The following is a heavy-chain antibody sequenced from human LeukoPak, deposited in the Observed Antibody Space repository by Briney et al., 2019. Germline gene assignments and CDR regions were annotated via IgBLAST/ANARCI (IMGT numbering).Heavy chain of an antibody. CDR1: GYTFTSYG. D-gene: IGHD3-10*01. Sequence: GASVKVSCKASGYTFTSYGISWVRQAPGQGLEWMGWISAYNGNTNYAQKLQGRVTMTRDTSISTAYMELSRLRSDDTAVYYCARETMVRGVITYYFDYWGQGTLVTVSS. CDR2: ISAYNGNT. J-gene: IGHJ4*02. CDR3: ARETMVRGVITYYFDY. V-gene: IGHV1-18*01.